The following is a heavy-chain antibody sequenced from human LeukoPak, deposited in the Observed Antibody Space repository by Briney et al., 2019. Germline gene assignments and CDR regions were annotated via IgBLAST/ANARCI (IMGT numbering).Heavy chain of an antibody. J-gene: IGHJ4*02. Sequence: AGGSLRLSCAASGFTFSSYGMHWVRQAPGKGLEWVAAIWYDGSNKYYADSVKGRFTISRDNSKNTLYLQMNSLRAEDTAVYYCARGGSDPYCSSTSCYNHYFDYWGQGTLVTVSS. V-gene: IGHV3-33*01. CDR2: IWYDGSNK. CDR3: ARGGSDPYCSSTSCYNHYFDY. D-gene: IGHD2-2*02. CDR1: GFTFSSYG.